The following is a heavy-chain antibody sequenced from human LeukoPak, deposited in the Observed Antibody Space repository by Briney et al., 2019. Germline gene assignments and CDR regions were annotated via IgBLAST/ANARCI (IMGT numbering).Heavy chain of an antibody. Sequence: GGSLRLSCAASGFTFSSYAMSWVRQAPGKGLEWVSAISGSGGSTYYADSVKGRFTISRDNSKNTLYLQMNSLRAEDTAVYYCAKGSQLWLRREENFDYWGQGTLVTVSS. D-gene: IGHD5-18*01. CDR3: AKGSQLWLRREENFDY. CDR2: ISGSGGST. V-gene: IGHV3-23*01. J-gene: IGHJ4*02. CDR1: GFTFSSYA.